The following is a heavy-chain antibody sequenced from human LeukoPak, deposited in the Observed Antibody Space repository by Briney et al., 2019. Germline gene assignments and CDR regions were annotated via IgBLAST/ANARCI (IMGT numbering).Heavy chain of an antibody. CDR2: ISSSSRYI. D-gene: IGHD3-16*01. J-gene: IGHJ6*02. CDR3: ARGGGLDV. V-gene: IGHV3-21*04. Sequence: GGSLRLSCAASGFTFSSYSMNWVRQAPGKGLEWVSSISSSSRYIYYTDSVKGRFTISRDNAKNSLYLQMSNLRAEDTAVYFCARGGGLDVWGQGATVTVSS. CDR1: GFTFSSYS.